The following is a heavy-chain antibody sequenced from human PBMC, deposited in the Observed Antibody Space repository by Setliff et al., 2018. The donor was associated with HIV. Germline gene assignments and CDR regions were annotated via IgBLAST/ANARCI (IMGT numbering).Heavy chain of an antibody. CDR2: IYSGGST. Sequence: GGSLRLSCAASGFTVSSNYMSWVRQAPGKGLEWVSVIYSGGSTYYADSVKGRFTISRDNSKNTLYLQMNSPRAEDTAVYYCARDNVAVRDWYFDYWGQGTLVTVSS. D-gene: IGHD6-6*01. J-gene: IGHJ4*02. V-gene: IGHV3-66*01. CDR1: GFTVSSNY. CDR3: ARDNVAVRDWYFDY.